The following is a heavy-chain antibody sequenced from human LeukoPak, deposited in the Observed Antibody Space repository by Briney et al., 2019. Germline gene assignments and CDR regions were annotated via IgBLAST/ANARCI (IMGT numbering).Heavy chain of an antibody. D-gene: IGHD3-22*01. CDR3: ARTYYYDSTDAFDI. Sequence: GGSLRLSCAASGFTFSIYGMHWVRQAPGKGRECVAVIWYDGSNKYYADSVKGRFTISRDNSKNTLYLQMNSLRAEDTAVYYCARTYYYDSTDAFDIWGQGKMVTVSS. J-gene: IGHJ3*02. CDR2: IWYDGSNK. CDR1: GFTFSIYG. V-gene: IGHV3-33*01.